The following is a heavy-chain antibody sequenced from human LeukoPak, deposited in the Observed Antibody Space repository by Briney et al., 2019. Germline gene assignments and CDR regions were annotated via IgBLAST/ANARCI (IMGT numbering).Heavy chain of an antibody. CDR3: AREDIVVFNDAFDI. J-gene: IGHJ3*02. CDR2: INHSGST. D-gene: IGHD2-15*01. Sequence: SETLSLTCAVYGGSFSGYYWSWIRQPPGKGLEWMGEINHSGSTNYNPSLKSRVTISVDTSKNQFSLKLSSVTAADTAMYYCAREDIVVFNDAFDIWGQGTMVTVSS. CDR1: GGSFSGYY. V-gene: IGHV4-34*01.